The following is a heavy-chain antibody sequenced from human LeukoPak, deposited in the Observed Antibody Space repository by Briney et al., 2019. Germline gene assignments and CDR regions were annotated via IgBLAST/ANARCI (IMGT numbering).Heavy chain of an antibody. J-gene: IGHJ5*02. D-gene: IGHD2-2*01. CDR2: IYYSGST. V-gene: IGHV4-39*07. CDR1: GGSISSSSYY. Sequence: SETLSLTCTVSGGSISSSSYYWGWIRQPPGKGLEWIGSIYYSGSTYYNPSLKSRVTISVDTSKNQFSLKLSSVTAADTAVYYCARERCSSTSCQVKIGGNWFDPWGQGTLVTVSS. CDR3: ARERCSSTSCQVKIGGNWFDP.